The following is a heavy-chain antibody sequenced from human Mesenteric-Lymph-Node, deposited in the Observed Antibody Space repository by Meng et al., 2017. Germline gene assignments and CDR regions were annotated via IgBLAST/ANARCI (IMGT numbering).Heavy chain of an antibody. J-gene: IGHJ4*02. D-gene: IGHD6-19*01. V-gene: IGHV1-8*01. Sequence: QGQLVQSGAEGKKPGASVKVSCKASGYTFTSYDINWVRQGTGQGLEWMGWMNPNRGTTGYAQKFQGRVTMTRNISKSTAYMDLSSLGSEDTAVYYCATGVADFEYWGQGTLVTVSS. CDR2: MNPNRGTT. CDR1: GYTFTSYD. CDR3: ATGVADFEY.